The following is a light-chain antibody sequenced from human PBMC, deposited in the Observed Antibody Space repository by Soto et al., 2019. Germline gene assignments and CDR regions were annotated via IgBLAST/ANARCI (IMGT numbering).Light chain of an antibody. Sequence: QSVLTQPPSVSGAPGQRVTISCTGSSSNIGAGYDVQWYQQLPGTAPKLLIYGNSNRPSGVPDRFSGSKSGTSASLAITGLQAEDEADYNCQSYDSSLSAVVFGGGTKLTVL. J-gene: IGLJ2*01. CDR1: SSNIGAGYD. CDR2: GNS. V-gene: IGLV1-40*01. CDR3: QSYDSSLSAVV.